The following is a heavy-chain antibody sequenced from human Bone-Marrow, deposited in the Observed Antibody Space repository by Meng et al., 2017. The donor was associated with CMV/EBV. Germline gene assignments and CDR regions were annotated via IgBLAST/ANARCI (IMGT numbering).Heavy chain of an antibody. CDR3: AKDPRGFSSSLDY. CDR2: IWSEGSNK. Sequence: GSLRLSCATSGFIFRSYAMHWVRQAPGKGLEWVAVIWSEGSNKYYADSVRGRFTISRDNSKNTLYLQMDSLRTEDTALYYCAKDPRGFSSSLDYWGQGTLVTVSS. CDR1: GFIFRSYA. D-gene: IGHD6-19*01. J-gene: IGHJ4*02. V-gene: IGHV3-33*06.